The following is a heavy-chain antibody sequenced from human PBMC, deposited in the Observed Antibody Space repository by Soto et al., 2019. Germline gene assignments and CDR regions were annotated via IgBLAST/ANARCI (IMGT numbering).Heavy chain of an antibody. J-gene: IGHJ4*02. CDR2: ISSNGGST. CDR3: AASRWTTPHYFDY. D-gene: IGHD1-1*01. CDR1: GFTFSSYA. V-gene: IGHV3-64*01. Sequence: GGSLRLSCAASGFTFSSYAMHWVRQAPGKGLEYVSAISSNGGSTYYANSVKGRFTISRDNSKNTLYLQMGSLRAEDMTVYYCAASRWTTPHYFDYGGQGTLVSVSS.